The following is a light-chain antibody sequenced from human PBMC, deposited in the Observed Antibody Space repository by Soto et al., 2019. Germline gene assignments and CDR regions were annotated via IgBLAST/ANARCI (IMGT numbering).Light chain of an antibody. CDR3: RLFTKRHTYV. CDR2: DVS. J-gene: IGLJ1*01. Sequence: QSVLTQPASVSGSPGQSITISCTGTISDVSGYNFVSWYQQYPGEAPKLMIYDVSNRPSGVSNRFSGSKSGNTASLTISGPQGEEEGDFYRRLFTKRHTYVFRTGTQLTVL. V-gene: IGLV2-14*03. CDR1: ISDVSGYNF.